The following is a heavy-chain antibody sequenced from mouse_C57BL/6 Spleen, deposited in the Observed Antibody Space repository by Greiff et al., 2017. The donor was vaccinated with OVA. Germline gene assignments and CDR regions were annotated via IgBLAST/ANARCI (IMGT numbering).Heavy chain of an antibody. J-gene: IGHJ2*01. CDR1: GYAFSSSW. D-gene: IGHD1-1*01. CDR3: ARRDYYGSNPFDY. Sequence: QVQLQQSGPELVKPGASVKISCKASGYAFSSSWMNWVKQRPGKGLEWIGRIYPGDGDTNYNGKFKGKATLTADKSSSTAYMQLSSLTSEDSAVYFCARRDYYGSNPFDYWGQGTTLTVSS. V-gene: IGHV1-82*01. CDR2: IYPGDGDT.